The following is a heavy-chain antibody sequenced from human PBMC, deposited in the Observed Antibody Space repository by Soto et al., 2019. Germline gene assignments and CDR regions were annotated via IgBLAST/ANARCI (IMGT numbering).Heavy chain of an antibody. D-gene: IGHD2-15*01. CDR1: GYNFNGYY. J-gene: IGHJ4*02. V-gene: IGHV1-2*02. CDR2: IVPNSGGT. CDR3: PRGFLYCSDGACYVDS. Sequence: QVQLVQSGAEVKKPGASVKVSCKASGYNFNGYYLHWVRQAPGQGLEWMGWIVPNSGGTNYAQKFQGRVTLTRNTSISTTYMELSSLTPDDTAVYYCPRGFLYCSDGACYVDSWGQGTLVTVSS.